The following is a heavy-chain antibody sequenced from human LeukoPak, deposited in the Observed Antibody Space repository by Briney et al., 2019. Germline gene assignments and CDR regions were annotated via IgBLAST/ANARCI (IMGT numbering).Heavy chain of an antibody. Sequence: GGSLRLSCAASGFTFSNYAMTWVRQAPGKGLEWVSTISDGGAATYYADSVKGRFTISRDNSKNTLSLQMNSLRAEDAAVYYCAKALNVLVPSTSRWFDPWGQGTLVTVSS. CDR1: GFTFSNYA. J-gene: IGHJ5*02. D-gene: IGHD2-8*02. CDR2: ISDGGAAT. V-gene: IGHV3-23*01. CDR3: AKALNVLVPSTSRWFDP.